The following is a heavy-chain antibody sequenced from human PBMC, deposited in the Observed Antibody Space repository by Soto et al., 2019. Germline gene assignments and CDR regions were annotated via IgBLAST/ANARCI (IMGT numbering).Heavy chain of an antibody. CDR3: ARATDFWSHMDV. CDR1: GFTISDHY. V-gene: IGHV3-11*01. Sequence: GGSLRLSCAASGFTISDHYMSWIRQASGKWLEWVSYISSSGSTVYYADSVKGRFTISRDSAKNSMYLQMNSLRAEDTAVYYCARATDFWSHMDVWGQGXTVTV. J-gene: IGHJ6*02. D-gene: IGHD3-3*01. CDR2: ISSSGSTV.